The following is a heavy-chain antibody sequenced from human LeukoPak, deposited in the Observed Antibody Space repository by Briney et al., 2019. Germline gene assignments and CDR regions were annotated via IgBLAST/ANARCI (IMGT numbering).Heavy chain of an antibody. CDR1: GGSFSGYY. V-gene: IGHV4-34*01. CDR3: ARGRGSKDY. Sequence: SETLSLTCAVYGGSFSGYYWSWIRQPPGKGLEWIGEISHSGSTNYNPSLKSRVTISVDTSKNQFSLKLSSVTAADTAVYYCARGRGSKDYWGQGTLVTVSS. D-gene: IGHD5-12*01. J-gene: IGHJ4*02. CDR2: ISHSGST.